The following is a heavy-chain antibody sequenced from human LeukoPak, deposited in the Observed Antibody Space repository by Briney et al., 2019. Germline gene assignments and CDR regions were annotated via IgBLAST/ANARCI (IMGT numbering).Heavy chain of an antibody. J-gene: IGHJ5*02. CDR2: IHYSGST. CDR3: VRGRGTAVTTGNWFDP. Sequence: PSETLSLTCTVSGGSISSGNYYWNWIRQPPGKGLECIGYIHYSGSTYYNPSLKSRVTISVDTSKNQLSLKLSSVTAADTAVYYCVRGRGTAVTTGNWFDPWGQGTLVTVSS. D-gene: IGHD4-17*01. V-gene: IGHV4-30-4*01. CDR1: GGSISSGNYY.